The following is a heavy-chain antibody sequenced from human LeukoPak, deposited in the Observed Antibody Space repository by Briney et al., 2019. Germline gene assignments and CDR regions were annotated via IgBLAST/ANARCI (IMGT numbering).Heavy chain of an antibody. CDR2: IFYSGSA. V-gene: IGHV4-59*01. Sequence: PSETPSLTCSVSGGSISSYYWSWIRQPPGKGLEWIGYIFYSGSANYNPSLKSRVTISVDTSKNQFSLILSSVTAADTAVYYCAGFSGTFKFWGQGTLVTVSS. CDR1: GGSISSYY. J-gene: IGHJ4*02. CDR3: AGFSGTFKF. D-gene: IGHD3-10*01.